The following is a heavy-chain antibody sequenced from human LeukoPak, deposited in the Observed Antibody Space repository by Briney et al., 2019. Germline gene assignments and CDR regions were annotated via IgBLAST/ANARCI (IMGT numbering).Heavy chain of an antibody. CDR2: IYYSGST. D-gene: IGHD3-10*01. V-gene: IGHV4-59*01. CDR1: GGSISSYY. CDR3: ASGQYGSGSYDRYCYYGMDV. J-gene: IGHJ6*02. Sequence: TPSETLSLTCTVSGGSISSYYWSWIRQPPGKGLEWIGYIYYSGSTNYNPSLKSRVTISVDTSKNQFSLKLSSVTAADTAVYYCASGQYGSGSYDRYCYYGMDVWGQGTTVTVSS.